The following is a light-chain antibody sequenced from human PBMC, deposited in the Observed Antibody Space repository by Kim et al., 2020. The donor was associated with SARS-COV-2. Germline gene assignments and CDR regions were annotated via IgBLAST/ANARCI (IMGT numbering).Light chain of an antibody. CDR1: SGSIASNY. CDR2: EDN. J-gene: IGLJ2*01. Sequence: LTQPHSVSESPGKTVTISCTRSSGSIASNYVQWYQQRPGSAPTTVIYEDNQRPSGVPDRFSGSIDSSSNSASLTISGLKTEDEADYYCQSYDSSNHEVVFGVGTQLTVL. V-gene: IGLV6-57*04. CDR3: QSYDSSNHEVV.